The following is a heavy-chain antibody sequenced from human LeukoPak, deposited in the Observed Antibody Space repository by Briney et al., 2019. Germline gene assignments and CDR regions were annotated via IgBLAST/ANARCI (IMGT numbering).Heavy chain of an antibody. D-gene: IGHD6-13*01. J-gene: IGHJ4*02. Sequence: ASVKVSCKASGYTFTGYYMHWARQAPGQGLEWMGWINPNSGGTNYAQKFQGRVTMTRDTSISTAYMELSRLRSDDTAVYYCARVESSWLLLDYWGQGTLVTVSS. V-gene: IGHV1-2*02. CDR3: ARVESSWLLLDY. CDR1: GYTFTGYY. CDR2: INPNSGGT.